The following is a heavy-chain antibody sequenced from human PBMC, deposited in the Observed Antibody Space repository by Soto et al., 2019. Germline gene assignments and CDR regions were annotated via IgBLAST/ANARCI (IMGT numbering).Heavy chain of an antibody. V-gene: IGHV3-23*01. D-gene: IGHD6-19*01. J-gene: IGHJ5*02. CDR3: AKDPRIAVAGNQSYA. Sequence: PGGSLRLSCAASGFTFSSYAMSWVRQAPGKGLEWVSAISGSGGSTYYADSVKGRFTISRDNSKNTLYLQMNSLRAEDTAVYYCAKDPRIAVAGNQSYAWGQGTLVTVSS. CDR2: ISGSGGST. CDR1: GFTFSSYA.